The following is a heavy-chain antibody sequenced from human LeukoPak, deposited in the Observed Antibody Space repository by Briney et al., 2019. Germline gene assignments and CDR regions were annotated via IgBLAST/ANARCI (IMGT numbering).Heavy chain of an antibody. D-gene: IGHD6-19*01. CDR3: ARQASSGWYDY. Sequence: SETLSLTCTVSGSSISSTSYYWGWIRQPPGKGLEWIGSIYYSGSTYYNPSLKSRVTISVDTSTNHFSLKLISVTAADTAVYYCARQASSGWYDYWGQGTLVTVSS. CDR2: IYYSGST. J-gene: IGHJ4*02. CDR1: GSSISSTSYY. V-gene: IGHV4-39*01.